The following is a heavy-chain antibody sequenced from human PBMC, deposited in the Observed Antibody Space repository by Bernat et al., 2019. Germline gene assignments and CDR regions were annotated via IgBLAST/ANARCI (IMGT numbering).Heavy chain of an antibody. J-gene: IGHJ5*02. D-gene: IGHD5-24*01. CDR1: GYSFTSYW. CDR3: ARETVRGDDYKGWFDP. Sequence: EVQLVQSGAEGKKPGESLRISCKGSGYSFTSYWISWVRQMPGKGLEWMGRIDPSDSYTNYSPSLQGHVTISADKSISTAYLQWSSLKASDSAMYYCARETVRGDDYKGWFDPWGQGTLVTVSS. CDR2: IDPSDSYT. V-gene: IGHV5-10-1*03.